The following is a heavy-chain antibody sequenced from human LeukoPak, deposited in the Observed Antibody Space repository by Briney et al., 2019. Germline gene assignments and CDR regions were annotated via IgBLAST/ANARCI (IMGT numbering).Heavy chain of an antibody. CDR2: INQSGST. Sequence: SETLSLTCAVYGGSSSNYYWNWIRQSPGKGLEWIGQINQSGSTKYNPSLKSRVTISRDTSKNQFSLKLTSVTAADTAIYYCARHFYGGATIGFDNWGQGILVTVSS. CDR3: ARHFYGGATIGFDN. D-gene: IGHD1-26*01. V-gene: IGHV4-34*01. J-gene: IGHJ4*02. CDR1: GGSSSNYY.